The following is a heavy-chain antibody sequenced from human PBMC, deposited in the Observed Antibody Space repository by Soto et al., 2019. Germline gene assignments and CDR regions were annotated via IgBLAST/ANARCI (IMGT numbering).Heavy chain of an antibody. CDR1: GYTFTSYY. Sequence: ASVKVSCKASGYTFTSYYMHWVRQAPGQGLEWMGIINPSGGSTSYAQKFQGRVTMTRDTSTSTVYMELSSLRSEDTAAYYCARPRGYCSGGSCYTLRYWGQGTLVTVSS. J-gene: IGHJ4*02. CDR2: INPSGGST. D-gene: IGHD2-15*01. V-gene: IGHV1-46*03. CDR3: ARPRGYCSGGSCYTLRY.